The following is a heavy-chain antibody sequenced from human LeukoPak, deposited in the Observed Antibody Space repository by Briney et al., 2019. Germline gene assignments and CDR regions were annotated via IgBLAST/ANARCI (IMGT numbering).Heavy chain of an antibody. D-gene: IGHD3-22*01. CDR2: ISGSGGST. Sequence: GGALRLSRAASGFTLNSYAMSWVRHAPGKGLEGVSAISGSGGSTYYADSVKDRFTISRDNSKNTLYLQMNSLGAEDTAVYYCAKAMIDMYYFDYWGQGTLVTVSS. V-gene: IGHV3-23*01. CDR1: GFTLNSYA. J-gene: IGHJ4*02. CDR3: AKAMIDMYYFDY.